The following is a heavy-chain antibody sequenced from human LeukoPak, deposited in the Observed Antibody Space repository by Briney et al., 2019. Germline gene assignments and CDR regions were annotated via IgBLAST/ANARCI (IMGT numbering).Heavy chain of an antibody. CDR1: RFTFSTFA. D-gene: IGHD2-15*01. CDR3: ARGISHDF. V-gene: IGHV3-23*01. J-gene: IGHJ4*02. Sequence: GGSLRLSCVASRFTFSTFAMNWVRQAPGKGLEWVSSINGSGGRTAYADPVKSRFTISRDNSRNTLYLQIGSLRAEDTAVYFCARGISHDFWGQGTLVTVSS. CDR2: INGSGGRT.